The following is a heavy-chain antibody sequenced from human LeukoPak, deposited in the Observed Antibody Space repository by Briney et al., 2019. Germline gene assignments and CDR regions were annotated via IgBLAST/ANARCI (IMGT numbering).Heavy chain of an antibody. CDR3: ARDRRGGGAYYYYYYGMDV. V-gene: IGHV4-31*03. D-gene: IGHD2-21*01. J-gene: IGHJ6*02. CDR1: GGSISSGGYY. Sequence: SSETLSLTCTVAGGSISSGGYYWSWLRQHPGKGLEWIGYIYYSGSTYYNPSLKSRVTISVDTSKNQFSLKLSSVTAADTAVYYCARDRRGGGAYYYYYYGMDVWGQGTTVTVSS. CDR2: IYYSGST.